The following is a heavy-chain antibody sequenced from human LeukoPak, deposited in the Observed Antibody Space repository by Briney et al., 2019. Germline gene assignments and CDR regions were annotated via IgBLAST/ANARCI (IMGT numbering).Heavy chain of an antibody. Sequence: PSETLSLTCAVYGGSFSGYYWSWIRQPPGKGLEWIGEINHSGSTNYNPSLKSRVTISVDTSKNQFSLKLSSVTAADTAVYYCAKASSWLGLPYYYYYYMDVWGKGTTVTVSS. D-gene: IGHD6-13*01. CDR1: GGSFSGYY. J-gene: IGHJ6*03. CDR3: AKASSWLGLPYYYYYYMDV. CDR2: INHSGST. V-gene: IGHV4-34*01.